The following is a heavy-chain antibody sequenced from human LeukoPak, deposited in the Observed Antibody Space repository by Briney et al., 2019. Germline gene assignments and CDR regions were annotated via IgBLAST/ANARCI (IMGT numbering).Heavy chain of an antibody. Sequence: ASVKVSCKASGYTFTGYYMHWVRQAPGQGLEWMGWMNPNSGNTGYAQKFQGRVTMTRNTSISTAYMELSSLRSEDTAAYYCARGSQHPNWFDPWGQGTLVTVSS. CDR2: MNPNSGNT. V-gene: IGHV1-8*02. CDR1: GYTFTGYY. J-gene: IGHJ5*02. CDR3: ARGSQHPNWFDP.